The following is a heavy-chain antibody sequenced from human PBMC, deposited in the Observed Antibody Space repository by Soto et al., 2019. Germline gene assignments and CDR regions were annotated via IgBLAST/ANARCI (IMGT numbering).Heavy chain of an antibody. J-gene: IGHJ6*02. CDR3: ARRGHCRSPTCHEGGMDV. V-gene: IGHV5-51*01. Sequence: GESLKISCKGSGYSFISYWIGWVRQMPGKGLEWVGIIYPGDSETRYSPSFQGRVIISADKSTRTAYLQWSSLKASDTAMYYCARRGHCRSPTCHEGGMDVWVQGTTVTVAS. CDR1: GYSFISYW. CDR2: IYPGDSET. D-gene: IGHD2-2*01.